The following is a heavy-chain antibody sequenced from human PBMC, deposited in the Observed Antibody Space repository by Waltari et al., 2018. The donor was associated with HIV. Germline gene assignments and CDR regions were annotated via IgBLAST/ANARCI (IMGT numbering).Heavy chain of an antibody. Sequence: QVQLQESGPGLVKPSGTLSLTCAVSGGSISSSNWWSWVRQPPGKGLEWMGEIYHSGSTNYNPSLKSRVTISVDKSKNQFSLKLSSVTAADTAVYYCARSSQSSGWVGRLYYFDYWGQGTLVTVSS. CDR1: GGSISSSNW. J-gene: IGHJ4*02. CDR2: IYHSGST. D-gene: IGHD6-19*01. CDR3: ARSSQSSGWVGRLYYFDY. V-gene: IGHV4-4*02.